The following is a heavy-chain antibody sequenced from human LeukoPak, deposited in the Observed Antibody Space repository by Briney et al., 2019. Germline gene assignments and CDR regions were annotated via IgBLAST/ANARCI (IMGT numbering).Heavy chain of an antibody. V-gene: IGHV4-34*12. J-gene: IGHJ4*02. CDR3: ASHRYCSGGSCYCRKFDY. D-gene: IGHD2-15*01. CDR1: GGPFRGYY. CDR2: IIPSGST. Sequence: SETLSLTCAVYGGPFRGYYWNWIRQPPRKGLEWIGEIIPSGSTNYNPSLKSRVTISLNTSKNQFSLPLMSVPAADRAVHYCASHRYCSGGSCYCRKFDYWGQGTLVTVSS.